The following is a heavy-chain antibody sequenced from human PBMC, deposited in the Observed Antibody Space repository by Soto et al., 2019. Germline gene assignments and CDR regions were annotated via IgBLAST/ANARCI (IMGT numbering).Heavy chain of an antibody. D-gene: IGHD1-1*01. J-gene: IGHJ5*02. V-gene: IGHV1-69*04. Sequence: SVKVSCKASGGTFSSYTMSWVRQAPGQGLEWMGRIIPILGIANYAQKFQGRVTITADKSTSTAYMELSSLRSEDTAVYYCARDVETVAVQLGDPKDGNWFDPWGQGTLVTVSS. CDR1: GGTFSSYT. CDR3: ARDVETVAVQLGDPKDGNWFDP. CDR2: IIPILGIA.